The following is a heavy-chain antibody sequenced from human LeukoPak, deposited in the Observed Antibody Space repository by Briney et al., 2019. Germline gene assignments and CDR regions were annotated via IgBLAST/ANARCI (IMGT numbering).Heavy chain of an antibody. Sequence: PGGSLRLSCAASGFTFSNYGMNWVRQAPGKGLEWVANIKGDGSQKNYADSVKGRFTISRDNAKNSLYLQINSLRDEDTAVYYCARGNDYWGQGTLVTVSS. J-gene: IGHJ4*02. CDR3: ARGNDY. CDR2: IKGDGSQK. V-gene: IGHV3-7*04. CDR1: GFTFSNYG.